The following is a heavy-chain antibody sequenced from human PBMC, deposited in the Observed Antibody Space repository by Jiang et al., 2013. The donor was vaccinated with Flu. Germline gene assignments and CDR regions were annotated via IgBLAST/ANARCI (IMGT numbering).Heavy chain of an antibody. Sequence: SCKASGFSFTSCGINWVRKAPGQGFEWMGWINTNTGNPTYAQNFTGRFVFSFDSSASTAYLQISGLKAEDTAVYFCGRDHTGDYVWGSYRFNGIDVWGQGTAVTVSS. CDR1: GFSFTSCG. D-gene: IGHD3-16*02. J-gene: IGHJ6*02. CDR3: GRDHTGDYVWGSYRFNGIDV. CDR2: INTNTGNP. V-gene: IGHV7-4-1*02.